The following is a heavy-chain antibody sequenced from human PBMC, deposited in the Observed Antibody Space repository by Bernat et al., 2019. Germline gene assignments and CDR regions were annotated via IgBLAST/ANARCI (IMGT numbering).Heavy chain of an antibody. Sequence: QVQLQQWGAGLFKPSETLSLTCAVYGGSFRGYYWSWIRQPPGKGLEWIGEINHSGSTNYNPSLKSRVTISVDTSKNQFSLKLSVVTAADTAVYYCARGPPRSGPAAMCGGRRYVDYWGQGTLVTVSS. J-gene: IGHJ4*02. CDR1: GGSFRGYY. CDR3: ARGPPRSGPAAMCGGRRYVDY. D-gene: IGHD2-2*01. CDR2: INHSGST. V-gene: IGHV4-34*01.